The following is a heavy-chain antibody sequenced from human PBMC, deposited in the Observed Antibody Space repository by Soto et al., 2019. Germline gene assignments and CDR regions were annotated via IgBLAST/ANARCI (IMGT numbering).Heavy chain of an antibody. Sequence: SETLSLTCAVYGGSFSGYYWSWIRQPPGKGLEWIGEINHSGSTNYNPSLKSRVTISVDTSKNQFSLKLSSVTAADTAVYYCARRIVHRYSGSYYYRNYFDYWGQGTLVTVSS. J-gene: IGHJ4*02. CDR2: INHSGST. CDR1: GGSFSGYY. D-gene: IGHD1-26*01. CDR3: ARRIVHRYSGSYYYRNYFDY. V-gene: IGHV4-34*01.